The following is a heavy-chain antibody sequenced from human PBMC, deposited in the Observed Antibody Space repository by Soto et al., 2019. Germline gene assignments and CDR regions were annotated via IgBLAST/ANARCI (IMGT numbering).Heavy chain of an antibody. CDR1: GNIFTGYG. V-gene: IGHV3-33*01. Sequence: VQLVESGGGVVQPGGSLRLSCAASGNIFTGYGMHWVRQPPGKGLEWVAVIRYDGSNIFYADSVKGRFTISRDNSKNTLYLQMNSLRAEDTALYYCARDGVGDTPFFGYYDYWGQGTLVTVSS. D-gene: IGHD1-26*01. CDR3: ARDGVGDTPFFGYYDY. J-gene: IGHJ4*02. CDR2: IRYDGSNI.